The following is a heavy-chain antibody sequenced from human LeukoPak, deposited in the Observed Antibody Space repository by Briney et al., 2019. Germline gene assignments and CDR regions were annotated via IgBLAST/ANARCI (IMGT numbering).Heavy chain of an antibody. D-gene: IGHD5-24*01. J-gene: IGHJ6*03. CDR3: ARSGRDGYYYYMDV. CDR2: INPNSGGT. Sequence: GSVKVSCKASGYPFTGYYMHWVRQAPGQGLEWMGWINPNSGGTNYAQKFQGRVTMTRDTSISTAYMELSRLRSDDTAVYYCARSGRDGYYYYMDVWGKGTTVTVSS. CDR1: GYPFTGYY. V-gene: IGHV1-2*02.